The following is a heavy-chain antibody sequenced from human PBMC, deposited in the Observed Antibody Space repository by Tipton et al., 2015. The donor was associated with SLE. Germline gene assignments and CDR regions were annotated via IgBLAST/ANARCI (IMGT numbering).Heavy chain of an antibody. CDR1: GGSVTSVISY. D-gene: IGHD1-26*01. J-gene: IGHJ3*02. V-gene: IGHV4-61*02. Sequence: TLSLTCTVSGGSVTSVISYWSWIRQPAGKGLEWIGRTYPSGSTNYNPSLRGRVTMSLDTSKNHFSLNRRSVTAADTALYFCVRDSVGITRGDAFDIWGQGTMVTVSS. CDR2: TYPSGST. CDR3: VRDSVGITRGDAFDI.